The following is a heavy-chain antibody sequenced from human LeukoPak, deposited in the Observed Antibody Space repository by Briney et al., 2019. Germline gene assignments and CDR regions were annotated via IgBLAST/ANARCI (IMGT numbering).Heavy chain of an antibody. D-gene: IGHD4-23*01. Sequence: GESLKISCKGSGYGFTSYWIGWVRQMPGKGLEWMGIIYPGDSDTRYSPSFQGQVTISADKSISTAYLQWSSLKASDTAMYYCARQNYGGNSVNWFDPWGQGTLVTVSS. CDR1: GYGFTSYW. J-gene: IGHJ5*02. V-gene: IGHV5-51*01. CDR3: ARQNYGGNSVNWFDP. CDR2: IYPGDSDT.